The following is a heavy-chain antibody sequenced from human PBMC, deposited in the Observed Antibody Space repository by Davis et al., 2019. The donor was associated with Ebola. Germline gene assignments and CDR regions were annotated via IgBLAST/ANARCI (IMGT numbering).Heavy chain of an antibody. V-gene: IGHV3-48*04. CDR1: GFTFSRNW. D-gene: IGHD2/OR15-2a*01. J-gene: IGHJ6*02. Sequence: GESLKISCAASGFTFSRNWMSWVRQAPGKGLEWVSKISSKSTRTEYADSVRGRFTISRDNSKNLLLLEMSSLRAEDTAVYYCAREGFYFYGMDVWGQGTTVTVSS. CDR3: AREGFYFYGMDV. CDR2: ISSKSTRT.